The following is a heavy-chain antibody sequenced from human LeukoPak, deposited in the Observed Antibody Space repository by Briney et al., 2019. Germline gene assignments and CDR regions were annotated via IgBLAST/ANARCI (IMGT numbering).Heavy chain of an antibody. CDR3: ARGVVGYFDY. V-gene: IGHV4-59*08. CDR1: GGSISSYY. J-gene: IGHJ4*02. CDR2: IYYSGST. D-gene: IGHD1-26*01. Sequence: SETLSLTCTASGGSISSYYWSWIRQPPGKGLEWIGYIYYSGSTNYNPSLKSRVTISVDTSKNQFSLKLSSVTAADTAVYYCARGVVGYFDYWGQGTLVTVSS.